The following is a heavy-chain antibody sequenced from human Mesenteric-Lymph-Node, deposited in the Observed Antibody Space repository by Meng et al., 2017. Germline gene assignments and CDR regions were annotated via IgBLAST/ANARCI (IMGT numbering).Heavy chain of an antibody. V-gene: IGHV3-21*01. Sequence: GESLKISCAASGFTFSSYTMNWVRQAPGKGLEWVSSISRSSIFIYYADSVKGRFTISRDNAKSALYLQMDSLRVEDTAVYYCAREFVTPANWGQGTLVTVSS. CDR2: ISRSSIFI. CDR1: GFTFSSYT. J-gene: IGHJ4*02. D-gene: IGHD6-25*01. CDR3: AREFVTPAN.